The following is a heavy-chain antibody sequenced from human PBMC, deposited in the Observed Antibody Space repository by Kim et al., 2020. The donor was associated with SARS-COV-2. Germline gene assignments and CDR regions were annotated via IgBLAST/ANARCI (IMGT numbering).Heavy chain of an antibody. CDR3: AREPPYCGGDCYSAYYYGMDV. D-gene: IGHD2-21*02. J-gene: IGHJ6*02. CDR1: GFTFSSYE. Sequence: GGSLRLSCAASGFTFSSYEMNWVRQAPGKGLEWVSYISSSGSTIYYADSVKGRFTISRDNAKNSLYLQMNSLRAEDTAVYYCAREPPYCGGDCYSAYYYGMDVWGQGTTVTVSS. CDR2: ISSSGSTI. V-gene: IGHV3-48*03.